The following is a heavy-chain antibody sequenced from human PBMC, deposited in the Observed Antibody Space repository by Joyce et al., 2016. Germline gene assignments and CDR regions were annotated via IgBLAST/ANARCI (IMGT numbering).Heavy chain of an antibody. V-gene: IGHV3-74*01. CDR2: ISNQGGTT. CDR3: VRARYNWNDVY. J-gene: IGHJ4*02. CDR1: GFTVSTFW. D-gene: IGHD1-20*01. Sequence: EVQLVESGGGLVQPGGSLRLSCAASGFTVSTFWMHWVRQAPGKGLVWVARISNQGGTTDYADSVGGRFTVSRDDAKNTLYLQMNSLRAEDTAMYFCVRARYNWNDVYWGQGALVTVSP.